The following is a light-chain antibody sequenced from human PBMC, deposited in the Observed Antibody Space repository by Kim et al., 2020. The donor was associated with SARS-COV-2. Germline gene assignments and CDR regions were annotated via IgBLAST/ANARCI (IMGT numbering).Light chain of an antibody. V-gene: IGKV3-15*01. CDR3: QQYNNWPPLT. Sequence: SAGERATLSCRASQSVSSNLAWSQQKPGQAPRLLIYGASTRATGIPARFSGSGSGTEFTLTISSLQSEDFAVYYCQQYNNWPPLTFGGGTKVDIK. J-gene: IGKJ4*01. CDR2: GAS. CDR1: QSVSSN.